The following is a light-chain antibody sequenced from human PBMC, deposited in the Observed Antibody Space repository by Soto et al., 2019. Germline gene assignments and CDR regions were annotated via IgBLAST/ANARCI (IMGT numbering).Light chain of an antibody. V-gene: IGKV1-39*01. CDR1: QSISNY. CDR3: QQSYGTPLT. J-gene: IGKJ4*01. Sequence: DMEMTQSPSSLSAFVGDRVTITCRASQSISNYLNWYQHKPGKVPKLLIYAACSLQSGVPTRFSGSVSGTDFTLTINSLQPEDFATYYCQQSYGTPLTFGGGTKIEIK. CDR2: AAC.